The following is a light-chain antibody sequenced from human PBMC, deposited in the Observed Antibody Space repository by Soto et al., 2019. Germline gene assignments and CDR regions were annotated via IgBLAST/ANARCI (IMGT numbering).Light chain of an antibody. CDR2: VVT. CDR3: SSYTSSSTLYV. J-gene: IGLJ1*01. CDR1: SSDVGGCNY. Sequence: QSVLTQPASVSGSPGQSITISCTGSSSDVGGCNYVSWYQQHPGKAPKLMIYVVTNRPSGVSDRFSGSKSGDTASLTITGLQAEDEADYYCSSYTSSSTLYVFGTGTKVTVL. V-gene: IGLV2-14*01.